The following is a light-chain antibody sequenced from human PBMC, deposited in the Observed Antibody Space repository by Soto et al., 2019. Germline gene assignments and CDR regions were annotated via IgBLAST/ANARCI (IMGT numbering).Light chain of an antibody. CDR3: HQYAASPQT. CDR2: GAS. J-gene: IGKJ1*01. V-gene: IGKV3-20*01. Sequence: EIVLTQSPGTLSLSLGERATLSCRASQSVAKNYLAWYQQEAGQAPRLLIYGASSRATGIPDRFSGSGSGTDFTLTISRLEPEDFAVYYCHQYAASPQTFGQGTKVEIK. CDR1: QSVAKNY.